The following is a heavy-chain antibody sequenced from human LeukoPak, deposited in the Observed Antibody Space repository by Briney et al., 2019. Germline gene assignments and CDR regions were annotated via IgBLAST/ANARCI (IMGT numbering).Heavy chain of an antibody. CDR2: TYYRSKWYN. Sequence: SQTLSLTCAISGDSVSSNSGGWNWIRQSPSSGLEWLGRTYYRSKWYNDYAVSVRSRITINPDTSKNQFSLQLNSVTPEDTAVYYCARGSGWYPVYYYYMDVWGKGTAVTVSS. D-gene: IGHD6-19*01. J-gene: IGHJ6*03. V-gene: IGHV6-1*01. CDR3: ARGSGWYPVYYYYMDV. CDR1: GDSVSSNSGG.